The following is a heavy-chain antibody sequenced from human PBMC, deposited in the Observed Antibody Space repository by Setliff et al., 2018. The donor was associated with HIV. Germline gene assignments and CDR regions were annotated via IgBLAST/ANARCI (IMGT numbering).Heavy chain of an antibody. V-gene: IGHV1-69*13. CDR2: ITPIFGIA. J-gene: IGHJ6*03. CDR3: ATGGYYYYDKSDYYYHIDV. Sequence: GASVKVSCKASGGTFSSYTISWVRQAPGQGLEWMGGITPIFGIANYAQKFQGRVTITADESSSTAYMELSSLRSEDAAVYYCATGGYYYYDKSDYYYHIDVWGKGTTVTVSS. D-gene: IGHD3-22*01. CDR1: GGTFSSYT.